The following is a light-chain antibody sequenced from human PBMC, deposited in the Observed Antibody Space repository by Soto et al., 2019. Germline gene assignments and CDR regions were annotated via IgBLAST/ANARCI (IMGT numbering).Light chain of an antibody. CDR2: GAS. CDR3: QQRSNWPRT. J-gene: IGKJ1*01. V-gene: IGKV3D-20*02. Sequence: VLTQSAGTLSLSPGERATLSCRASQSVSSSYLAWYQQKPGQAPRLLIYGASSRATGIPDRFSGSGSGTDFTLTISSLEPEDFALYYCQQRSNWPRTFCQGTKVDI. CDR1: QSVSSSY.